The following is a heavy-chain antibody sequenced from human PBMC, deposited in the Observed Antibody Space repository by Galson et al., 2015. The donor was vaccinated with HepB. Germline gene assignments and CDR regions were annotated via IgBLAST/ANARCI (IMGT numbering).Heavy chain of an antibody. J-gene: IGHJ4*02. V-gene: IGHV3-33*06. CDR2: IWNDGNNR. D-gene: IGHD3-16*01. CDR1: GFTFGNYG. CDR3: AKDAYKSSYYDDS. Sequence: SLRLSCAASGFTFGNYGMHWVRQAPGKGLEWVAVIWNDGNNRYYSDSVKGRFSISRDNSKNTLYLQMNSLRAEDTAMYYCAKDAYKSSYYDDSWGQGALVTVSS.